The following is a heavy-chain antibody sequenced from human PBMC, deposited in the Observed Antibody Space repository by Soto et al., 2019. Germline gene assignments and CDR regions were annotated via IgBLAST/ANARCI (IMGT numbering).Heavy chain of an antibody. CDR3: ARHRAIFGVVTTLDY. J-gene: IGHJ4*02. CDR2: IYYSGST. Sequence: PSETLSLTCTVSGGSISSSSYYWGWIRQPPGKGLEWIGGIYYSGSTYYNPSLKSRVTISVDTSKNQFSLKLSSVTATDTAVYYCARHRAIFGVVTTLDYWGQGTLVTVSS. CDR1: GGSISSSSYY. D-gene: IGHD3-3*01. V-gene: IGHV4-39*01.